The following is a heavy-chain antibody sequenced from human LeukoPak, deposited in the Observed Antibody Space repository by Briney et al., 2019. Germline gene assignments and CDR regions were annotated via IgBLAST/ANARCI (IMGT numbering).Heavy chain of an antibody. CDR3: ARDRVLYYYDSSGLGY. CDR1: GFTFGSYA. CDR2: INSNGGST. J-gene: IGHJ4*02. Sequence: GGSLRLSCSASGFTFGSYAMHWVRQAPGKGLEYISGINSNGGSTYYADSVKGRFTISRDNSKNTLYLQMNSLRAEDTAVYYCARDRVLYYYDSSGLGYWGQGTLVTVSS. V-gene: IGHV3-64*04. D-gene: IGHD3-22*01.